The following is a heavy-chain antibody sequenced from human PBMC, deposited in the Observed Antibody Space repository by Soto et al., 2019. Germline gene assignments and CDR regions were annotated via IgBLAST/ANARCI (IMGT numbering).Heavy chain of an antibody. CDR2: IKQDGSEK. V-gene: IGHV3-7*01. D-gene: IGHD1-26*01. CDR3: ASSVGATGH. J-gene: IGHJ4*02. Sequence: PGGSLRLSCEASGFTFSSYWMSWVRQAPGKGLEWVANIKQDGSEKYYVDSVKGRFTISRDNAKNSLYLQMNSLRAEDTAVYYCASSVGATGHWGQGTLVTVSS. CDR1: GFTFSSYW.